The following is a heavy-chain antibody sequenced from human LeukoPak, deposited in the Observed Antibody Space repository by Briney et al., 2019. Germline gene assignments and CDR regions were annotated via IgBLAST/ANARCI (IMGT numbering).Heavy chain of an antibody. CDR2: IYYRGTT. CDR3: ARGHFDILTGYYIEY. Sequence: PSETLSLTCTVSGGSVSSGSDYWSWIRQPPGKGLEWIGYIYYRGTTNYNPPLKSRATISVDTSKKEFSLKLSFVTAADTAVYYCARGHFDILTGYYIEYWGQGTLVTVSS. J-gene: IGHJ4*02. V-gene: IGHV4-61*01. D-gene: IGHD3-9*01. CDR1: GGSVSSGSDY.